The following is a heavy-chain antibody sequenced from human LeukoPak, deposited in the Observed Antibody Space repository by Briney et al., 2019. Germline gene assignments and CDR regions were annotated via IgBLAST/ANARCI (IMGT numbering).Heavy chain of an antibody. J-gene: IGHJ5*02. CDR1: GDTFSTYT. Sequence: SVKVSCKASGDTFSTYTISWVRQAPGQGLEWMGGIIPIIGTPNYAQKFQGRVTITADESTSTAYMELSNLRSEDTAVYYCARGSSWPWANWFDPWGQGTLVTVSS. D-gene: IGHD6-13*01. CDR3: ARGSSWPWANWFDP. CDR2: IIPIIGTP. V-gene: IGHV1-69*13.